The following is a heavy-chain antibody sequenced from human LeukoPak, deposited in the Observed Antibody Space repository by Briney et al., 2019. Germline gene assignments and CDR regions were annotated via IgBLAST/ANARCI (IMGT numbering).Heavy chain of an antibody. V-gene: IGHV1-8*01. CDR2: MNPNSGNT. CDR3: ARCSCGGYSRTYDYYNGMDV. D-gene: IGHD1-26*01. Sequence: ASVKVSCKASGYTFTSYDINWVRQATGQGLEWMGWMNPNSGNTGYAQKFQGRVTMTRNTSISTAYMELSSLRSEDTAVYYCARCSCGGYSRTYDYYNGMDVWGQGTTVTVSS. J-gene: IGHJ6*02. CDR1: GYTFTSYD.